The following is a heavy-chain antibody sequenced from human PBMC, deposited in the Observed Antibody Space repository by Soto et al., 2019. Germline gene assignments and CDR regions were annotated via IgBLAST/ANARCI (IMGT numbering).Heavy chain of an antibody. D-gene: IGHD2-15*01. CDR1: GGTFSTYA. Sequence: QVQLVQSGAEVKKPGSSVKVSCKAPGGTFSTYAISWVRQAPGQGLEWMGGVIPIFGTPKYAQKFQGRVTITAXXXTXXXYXXXXSLRSEDTAVYYCARSQGGSSSLDIYYYYYYGMDVWGQGTTVTVSS. CDR2: VIPIFGTP. V-gene: IGHV1-69*01. CDR3: ARSQGGSSSLDIYYYYYYGMDV. J-gene: IGHJ6*02.